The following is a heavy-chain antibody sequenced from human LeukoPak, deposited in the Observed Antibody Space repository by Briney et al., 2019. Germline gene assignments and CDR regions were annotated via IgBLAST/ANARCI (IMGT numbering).Heavy chain of an antibody. CDR1: GDSISSDYW. J-gene: IGHJ4*02. CDR2: ISSSSSYI. Sequence: ASETLSLTCVVSGDSISSDYWWSWVRQSPGKGLEWVSSISSSSSYIYYADSVKGRFTISRDNAKNSLYLQMNSLRAEDTAVYYCARGASNHYRLSLASIAAAGIDYWGQGTLVTVSS. D-gene: IGHD6-13*01. V-gene: IGHV3-21*01. CDR3: ARGASNHYRLSLASIAAAGIDY.